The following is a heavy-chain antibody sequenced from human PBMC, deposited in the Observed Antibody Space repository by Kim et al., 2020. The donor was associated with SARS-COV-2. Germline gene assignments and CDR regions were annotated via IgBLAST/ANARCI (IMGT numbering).Heavy chain of an antibody. J-gene: IGHJ4*02. V-gene: IGHV2-5*01. Sequence: SPSLKSRLTITKDTSKNQVVLTMTNMDPVDTATYYCAHSSLDTHLDYFDYWGQGTLVTVSS. CDR3: AHSSLDTHLDYFDY. D-gene: IGHD2-2*02.